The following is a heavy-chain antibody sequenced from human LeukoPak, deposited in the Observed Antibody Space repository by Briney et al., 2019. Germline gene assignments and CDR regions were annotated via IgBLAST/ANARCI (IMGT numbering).Heavy chain of an antibody. CDR2: ISSDGRST. D-gene: IGHD1-1*01. CDR3: VVDFQYNSP. Sequence: HTGGSLRLSCAASGLTFSNYWMPWVRQAPGKGLVWVSGISSDGRSTVYADSVKGRFTISRDNAKNTLYLQMNSLRTDDTAVYYCVVDFQYNSPWGQGTLVTVSS. CDR1: GLTFSNYW. J-gene: IGHJ5*02. V-gene: IGHV3-74*01.